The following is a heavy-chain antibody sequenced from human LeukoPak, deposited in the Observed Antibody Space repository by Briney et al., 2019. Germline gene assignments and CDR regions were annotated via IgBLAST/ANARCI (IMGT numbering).Heavy chain of an antibody. D-gene: IGHD1-26*01. V-gene: IGHV4-4*07. CDR3: ARDRGTGYSGSYLDFDY. CDR2: IYTSGGT. J-gene: IGHJ4*02. Sequence: SETLSLTCTVSGGSISSYYWSWIRQPAGGGLGWRGRIYTSGGTNYNPSLKSRVTMSVDTSKNQFSLKLSSVTAADPAVYYCARDRGTGYSGSYLDFDYWGQGTLVTVSS. CDR1: GGSISSYY.